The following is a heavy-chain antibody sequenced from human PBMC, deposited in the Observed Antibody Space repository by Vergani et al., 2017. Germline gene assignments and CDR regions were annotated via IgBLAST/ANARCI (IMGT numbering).Heavy chain of an antibody. V-gene: IGHV1-2*02. D-gene: IGHD3-10*01. J-gene: IGHJ6*02. CDR1: GYTFTGYY. CDR2: INPNSGGT. CDR3: SRPSRSLWFGELSSLYNYYGMDV. Sequence: QVQLVQSGAEVKKPGASVKVSCKASGYTFTGYYMHWVRQAPGQGLEWMGWINPNSGGTNYAQKFQGRVTMTRDTSISTAYMELSRLRSDGTAVYYCSRPSRSLWFGELSSLYNYYGMDVGGQGTTVTVSS.